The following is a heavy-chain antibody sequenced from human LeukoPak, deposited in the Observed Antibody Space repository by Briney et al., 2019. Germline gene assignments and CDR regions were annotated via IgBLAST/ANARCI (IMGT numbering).Heavy chain of an antibody. J-gene: IGHJ4*02. CDR2: IYTSGST. CDR3: ARDCSSTSCFDY. Sequence: SETLSLTCTVSGGSISSGSYYWSWIRQPAGKGLERIGRIYTSGSTNYNPSLKSRVTISVDTSKNQFSLKLSSVTAADTAVYYCARDCSSTSCFDYWGQGTLVTVSS. V-gene: IGHV4-61*02. CDR1: GGSISSGSYY. D-gene: IGHD2-2*01.